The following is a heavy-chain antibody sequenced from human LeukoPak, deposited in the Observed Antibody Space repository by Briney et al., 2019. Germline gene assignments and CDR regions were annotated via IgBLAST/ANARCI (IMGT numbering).Heavy chain of an antibody. CDR3: ARTTTVRGTYYMDV. D-gene: IGHD3-10*01. J-gene: IGHJ6*03. CDR1: GGSISSYY. CDR2: IYTSGRT. V-gene: IGHV4-4*07. Sequence: SETLSLTCTVSGGSISSYYWSWIRQPAGKGLEWIGRIYTSGRTNYNPSLKSRVTISVDTSKNRFSLKLRSVTAADTAVYYCARTTTVRGTYYMDVWGKGTTVTVSS.